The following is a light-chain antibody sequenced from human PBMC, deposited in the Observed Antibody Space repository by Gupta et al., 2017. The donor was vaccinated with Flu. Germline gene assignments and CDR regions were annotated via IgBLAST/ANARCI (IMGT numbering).Light chain of an antibody. J-gene: IGLJ3*02. CDR3: LVSYNAAVWPV. V-gene: IGLV7-46*01. CDR2: DKD. CDR1: TESVTSGNY. Sequence: VTTTCNSSTESVTSGNYTYWFQHKPGQAPRHLFYDKDNRNSGTPARFSASILGGKAVLTLSGAQPEDEAVYYCLVSYNAAVWPVFGGGTKLIVL.